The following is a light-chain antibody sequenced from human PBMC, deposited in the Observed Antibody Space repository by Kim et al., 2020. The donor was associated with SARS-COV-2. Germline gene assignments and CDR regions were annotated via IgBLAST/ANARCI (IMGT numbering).Light chain of an antibody. Sequence: GQSITISSTETISDFGGLTYVSSYQQPPGKANTLIISDVNSQPSGGSDRFSGSKSDSTASLTISGLQTEDEAVYYCSSYTCTSMLLFGGGTQLTVL. V-gene: IGLV2-14*03. CDR2: DVN. CDR3: SSYTCTSMLL. CDR1: ISDFGGLTY. J-gene: IGLJ3*02.